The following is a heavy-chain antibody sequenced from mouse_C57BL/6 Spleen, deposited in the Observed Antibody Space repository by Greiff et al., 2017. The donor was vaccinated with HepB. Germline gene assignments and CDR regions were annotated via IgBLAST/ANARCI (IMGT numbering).Heavy chain of an antibody. Sequence: EVQRVESGPELVKPGASVKISCKASGYSFTDYNMNWVKQSNGKSLEWIGVINPNYGTTSYNQKFKGKATLTVDQSSSTAYMQLNSLTSEDSAVYYGARSLHYYGSSYWYFDVWGTGTTVTVSS. CDR2: INPNYGTT. CDR1: GYSFTDYN. J-gene: IGHJ1*03. V-gene: IGHV1-39*01. CDR3: ARSLHYYGSSYWYFDV. D-gene: IGHD1-1*01.